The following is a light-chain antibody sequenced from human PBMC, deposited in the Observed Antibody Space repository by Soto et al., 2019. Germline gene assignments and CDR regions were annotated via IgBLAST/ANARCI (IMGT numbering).Light chain of an antibody. CDR1: QSIRSY. V-gene: IGKV1-39*01. CDR2: AAS. J-gene: IGKJ1*01. Sequence: DIQMTQSPSSLSASVGDRVTITCRASQSIRSYLDWYQQKPGKAPKLLIYAASSLQSGVPSRFSGSGSGTDFILTISSLQPEDSATYYCQQSDSTPWTFGQGTKVEIK. CDR3: QQSDSTPWT.